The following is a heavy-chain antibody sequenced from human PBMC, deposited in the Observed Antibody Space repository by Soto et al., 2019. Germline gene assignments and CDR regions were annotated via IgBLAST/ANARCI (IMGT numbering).Heavy chain of an antibody. J-gene: IGHJ6*02. CDR2: INPNSGGT. V-gene: IGHV1-2*02. Sequence: ASVKVSCKASGYTFTGYYMHWLRPAPGQGREWMGWINPNSGGTNYEHKSQGRVTMTRDTSISTAYMELSRLRSDDTAVYYCARDTVWGGGGMDVWGQGTTVTISS. CDR1: GYTFTGYY. CDR3: ARDTVWGGGGMDV. D-gene: IGHD3-10*01.